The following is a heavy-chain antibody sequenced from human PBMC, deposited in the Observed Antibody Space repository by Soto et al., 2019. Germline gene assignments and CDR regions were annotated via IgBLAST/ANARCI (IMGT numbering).Heavy chain of an antibody. CDR2: IYNGGTT. CDR3: ARGGVDFYDSSVYYFSPYFFDY. V-gene: IGHV4-30-2*06. D-gene: IGHD3-22*01. J-gene: IGHJ4*02. CDR1: GGSINTVNYY. Sequence: SETLSLTCTVSGGSINTVNYYWSWIRQSPDKGLEWIGHIYNGGTTYNNPSLTSRVTISVDRSKNQFSLKLSSVTAADTAVYYCARGGVDFYDSSVYYFSPYFFDYWGQGPLVTVSS.